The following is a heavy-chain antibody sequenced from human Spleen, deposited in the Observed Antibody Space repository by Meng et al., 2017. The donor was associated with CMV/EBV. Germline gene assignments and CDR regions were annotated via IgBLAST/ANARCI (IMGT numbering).Heavy chain of an antibody. V-gene: IGHV1-46*01. CDR3: AKDPTKYEFWRGGSNNWFDP. D-gene: IGHD3-3*01. CDR2: VNPRGGNT. CDR1: SNNS. J-gene: IGHJ5*02. Sequence: SNNSMSGVRQGRRRRLEGEGMVNPRGGNTTDAQKYKGRVTMTTNTSTSTAYMDLRILRSDDTAVYYCAKDPTKYEFWRGGSNNWFDPWGQGTLVTVSS.